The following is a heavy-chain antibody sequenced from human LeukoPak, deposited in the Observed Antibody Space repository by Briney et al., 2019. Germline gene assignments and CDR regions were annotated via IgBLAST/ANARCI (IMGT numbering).Heavy chain of an antibody. D-gene: IGHD3-22*01. CDR1: GGSISSYY. CDR3: ARTLYYYDSSGPYPYYFDY. CDR2: IYYSGST. Sequence: SETLSLTCTVSGGSISSYYWSWIRQPPGKGLEWIGYIYYSGSTNYNPSLKSRVTISVDTSKNQFSLKLSSVTAADTAVYYCARTLYYYDSSGPYPYYFDYWAREPWSPSPQ. V-gene: IGHV4-59*01. J-gene: IGHJ4*02.